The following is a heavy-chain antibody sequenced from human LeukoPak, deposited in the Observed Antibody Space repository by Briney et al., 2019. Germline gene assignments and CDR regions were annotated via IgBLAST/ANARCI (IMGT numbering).Heavy chain of an antibody. CDR2: ISSSSSYI. J-gene: IGHJ4*02. CDR3: ARDQGVSQWNDVVGFDY. D-gene: IGHD1-1*01. V-gene: IGHV3-21*01. CDR1: GFTFSSYS. Sequence: PGGSLRPSCAASGFTFSSYSMNWVRQAPGKGLEWVSSISSSSSYIYYADSVKGRFTISRDNAKNSLYLQMNSLRAEDTAVYYCARDQGVSQWNDVVGFDYWGQGTLVTVSS.